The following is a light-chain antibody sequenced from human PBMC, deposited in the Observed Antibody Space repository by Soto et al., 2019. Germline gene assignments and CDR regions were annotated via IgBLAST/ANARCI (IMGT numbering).Light chain of an antibody. J-gene: IGLJ1*01. CDR1: SSNIGTYS. CDR3: AAWDGSLNGCV. CDR2: SDN. V-gene: IGLV1-44*01. Sequence: QSVLTQPPSASGTPGQRVTISGSGSSSNIGTYSVSWYQQFPGTAPRLLIYSDNQRPSGVPDRFSASRSGASASLAISGLQSEDEADFYCAAWDGSLNGCVFGTGTRSPS.